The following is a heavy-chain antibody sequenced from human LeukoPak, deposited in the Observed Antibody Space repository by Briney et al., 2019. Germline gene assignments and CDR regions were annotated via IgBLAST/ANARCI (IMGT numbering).Heavy chain of an antibody. Sequence: PSETLSPTCAVYGGSFSGYYWSWIRQPPGKGLEWIGEINHSGSTNYNPSLKSRVTISVDTSKNQFSLRLSSVTAADTAVYYCARVPPQGGRILTGYYRRTGNWYFDLWGRGTLVTVSS. V-gene: IGHV4-34*01. CDR1: GGSFSGYY. CDR2: INHSGST. D-gene: IGHD3-9*01. J-gene: IGHJ2*01. CDR3: ARVPPQGGRILTGYYRRTGNWYFDL.